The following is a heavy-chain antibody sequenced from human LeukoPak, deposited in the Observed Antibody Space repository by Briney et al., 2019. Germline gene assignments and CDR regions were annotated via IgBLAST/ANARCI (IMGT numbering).Heavy chain of an antibody. CDR3: AREVAPNYDSSGYYYDY. CDR1: GFTFSSYW. V-gene: IGHV3-7*01. Sequence: GGSLRLSCAASGFTFSSYWMSWVRQAPGKGLEWVANIKQDGSEKYYVDSVKGRFTISRDNAKNSLYLQMNSLRAEDTAVYYCAREVAPNYDSSGYYYDYWGQGTLVTVSS. CDR2: IKQDGSEK. D-gene: IGHD3-22*01. J-gene: IGHJ4*02.